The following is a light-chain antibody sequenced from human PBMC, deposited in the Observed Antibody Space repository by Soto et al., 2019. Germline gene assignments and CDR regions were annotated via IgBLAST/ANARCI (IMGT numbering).Light chain of an antibody. CDR3: CSYVGSFYV. CDR2: DVS. V-gene: IGLV2-11*01. J-gene: IGLJ1*01. CDR1: SSDVGGYNY. Sequence: QSALTQPRSVSGSPGQSVTISCTGTSSDVGGYNYVSWYQQHPGKAPKLMIYDVSERPSGVPDRFSGSKSGNTASLTISGLQAEDEADYYCCSYVGSFYVFGTGTKVTVL.